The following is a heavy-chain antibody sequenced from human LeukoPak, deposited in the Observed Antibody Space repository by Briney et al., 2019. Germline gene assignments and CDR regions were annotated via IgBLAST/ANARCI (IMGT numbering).Heavy chain of an antibody. CDR1: GFTFSNSA. J-gene: IGHJ4*02. CDR3: AKQLGYCSDGSCYFPY. V-gene: IGHV3-23*01. CDR2: ISNNGGYT. Sequence: GGSLRLSCAASGFTFSNSAMSWVRQAPGKGLEWVSAISNNGGYTYYADSVQGRFTISRDNSKSTLCLQMNSLRAEDTAVYYCAKQLGYCSDGSCYFPYWGQGTLSPSPQ. D-gene: IGHD2-15*01.